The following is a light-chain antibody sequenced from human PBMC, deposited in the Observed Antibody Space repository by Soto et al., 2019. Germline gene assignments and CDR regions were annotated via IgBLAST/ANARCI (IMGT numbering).Light chain of an antibody. V-gene: IGLV2-14*03. J-gene: IGLJ1*01. CDR2: DVN. Sequence: QSALTQPASVSGSPGQSVTISCTGASSDVGAYEHVSWYQQHPGRAPKLILYDVNNRPSGVSNHFSGSKSGDTASLVISGLQANDEADYYCSSYSTTNIPVFGSGTKVTVL. CDR3: SSYSTTNIPV. CDR1: SSDVGAYEH.